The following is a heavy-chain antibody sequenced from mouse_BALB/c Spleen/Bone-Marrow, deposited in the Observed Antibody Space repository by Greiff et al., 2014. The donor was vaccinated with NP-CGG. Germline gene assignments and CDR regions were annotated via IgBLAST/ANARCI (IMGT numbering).Heavy chain of an antibody. V-gene: IGHV2-9*02. CDR1: GFSLTSYG. Sequence: VMLVESGPGLVAPSQSLSISCTVSGFSLTSYGVHWVRQPPGKGLEWLGVIWADGSTNYNSALMSRLSISKDTSKSQVFLKMNSLQTDDTAMYDGARITTATGAMDYWGQGTSVTVSS. D-gene: IGHD1-2*01. J-gene: IGHJ4*01. CDR3: ARITTATGAMDY. CDR2: IWADGST.